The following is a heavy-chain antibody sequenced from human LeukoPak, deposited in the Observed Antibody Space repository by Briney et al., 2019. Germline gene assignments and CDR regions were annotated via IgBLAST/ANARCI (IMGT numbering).Heavy chain of an antibody. CDR3: ARDLSGDYYGSGSYFD. V-gene: IGHV4-38-2*02. CDR2: IYHSGST. Sequence: SETLSLTCAVSGYSISSGYYWGWIRPPPGKGLEWIGSIYHSGSTYYNPSLKSRVTISVDTSKHQFSLKLSSVTAADTAVYYCARDLSGDYYGSGSYFDWGQGTLVTVSS. D-gene: IGHD3-10*01. CDR1: GYSISSGYY. J-gene: IGHJ4*02.